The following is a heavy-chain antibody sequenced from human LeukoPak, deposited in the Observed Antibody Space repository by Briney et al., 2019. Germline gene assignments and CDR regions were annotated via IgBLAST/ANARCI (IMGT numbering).Heavy chain of an antibody. CDR2: ISYDGSNK. CDR3: AAPKTGATTIFGVVIGNTKGDY. D-gene: IGHD3-3*01. V-gene: IGHV3-30*03. Sequence: PGGSLRLSCAASGFTFSSYGMHWVRQAPGKGLEWVAVISYDGSNKYYADSVKGRFTISRDNSKNTLYRQMNSLRAEDTAVYYCAAPKTGATTIFGVVIGNTKGDYWGQGTLVTVSS. CDR1: GFTFSSYG. J-gene: IGHJ4*02.